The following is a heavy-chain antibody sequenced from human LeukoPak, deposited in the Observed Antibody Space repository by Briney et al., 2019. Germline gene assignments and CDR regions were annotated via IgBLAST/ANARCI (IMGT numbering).Heavy chain of an antibody. Sequence: PSQTLSLTCTVSGGSISSGGYYWSWIRQPPGKGLEWIGYIYHSGSTFYNPSLRGRVSISVDRSKNQFSLKLSSVTAADTAVYYCARDPSMPIPSFPFIAAAGTGYWGQGTLVTVSS. CDR1: GGSISSGGYY. D-gene: IGHD6-13*01. CDR2: IYHSGST. V-gene: IGHV4-30-2*01. CDR3: ARDPSMPIPSFPFIAAAGTGY. J-gene: IGHJ4*02.